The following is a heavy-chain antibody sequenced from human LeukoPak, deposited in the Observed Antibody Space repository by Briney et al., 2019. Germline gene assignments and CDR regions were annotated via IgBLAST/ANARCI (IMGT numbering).Heavy chain of an antibody. V-gene: IGHV3-74*01. CDR1: GFTFSSYW. D-gene: IGHD2-2*01. Sequence: GGSLRLSCAASGFTFSSYWMHWVRQAPGKGLVWVSRINSDGSSTSYADSVKGRFTISRDNAKNTLYLQMNSLRAEDTAVYYCARVYPDIVVVPAAIYYYYYYMDVWGKGTTVTVSS. CDR3: ARVYPDIVVVPAAIYYYYYYMDV. CDR2: INSDGSST. J-gene: IGHJ6*03.